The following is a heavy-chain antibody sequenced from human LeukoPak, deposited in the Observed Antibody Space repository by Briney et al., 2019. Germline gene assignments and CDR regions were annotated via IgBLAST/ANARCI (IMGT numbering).Heavy chain of an antibody. J-gene: IGHJ4*02. CDR1: GYTFTSYD. CDR3: ARKRITMVRGTDLSFDY. V-gene: IGHV1-8*01. Sequence: GASVKVSCKASGYTFTSYDINWVRQATGQGLEWMGWMNPNSGNTGYAQKFQGRVTMTRNTSISTAYMELSSLRSEDTAVYYCARKRITMVRGTDLSFDYWGQGTLVTVSS. D-gene: IGHD3-10*01. CDR2: MNPNSGNT.